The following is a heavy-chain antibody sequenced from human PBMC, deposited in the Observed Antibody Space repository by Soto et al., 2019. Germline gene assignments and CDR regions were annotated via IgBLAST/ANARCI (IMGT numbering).Heavy chain of an antibody. CDR3: AKVGVTMVRGVKRRDDAFDI. J-gene: IGHJ3*02. CDR1: GFTYSSYA. V-gene: IGHV3-23*01. Sequence: PGGSLRLSCAASGFTYSSYAMSWVRQAPGKGLERVSAISGSGGSTYYADSVKGRFTISRDNSKNTLYLQMNSLRAEDTAVYYCAKVGVTMVRGVKRRDDAFDIWGQGTMVTVS. D-gene: IGHD3-10*01. CDR2: ISGSGGST.